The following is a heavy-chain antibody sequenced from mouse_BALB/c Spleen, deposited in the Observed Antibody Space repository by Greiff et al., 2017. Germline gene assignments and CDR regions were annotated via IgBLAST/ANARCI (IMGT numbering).Heavy chain of an antibody. V-gene: IGHV14-3*02. CDR2: IDPANGNT. J-gene: IGHJ2*01. CDR3: ARFPYYYGNFDY. Sequence: VQLQQSGAELVKPGASVKLSCTASGFNIKDTYMHWVKQRPEQGLEWIGRIDPANGNTKYDPKFPGKATITADTSSNTAYLQLSSLTSEDTAVYYCARFPYYYGNFDYWGQGTTLTVSS. CDR1: GFNIKDTY. D-gene: IGHD1-1*01.